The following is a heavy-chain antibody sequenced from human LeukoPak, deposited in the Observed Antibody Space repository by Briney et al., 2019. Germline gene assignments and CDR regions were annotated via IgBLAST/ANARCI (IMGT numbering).Heavy chain of an antibody. V-gene: IGHV3-23*01. Sequence: GGSLRLSCEASGFTFSSYAMSWVRQAPGKGLEWVSVISGSGDSTYYADSVRGRFTISRDNAKNSLYLQMNSLRAEDTAVYYCARARVPGELNYWGQGTLVTVSS. CDR3: ARARVPGELNY. D-gene: IGHD3-10*01. CDR2: ISGSGDST. CDR1: GFTFSSYA. J-gene: IGHJ4*02.